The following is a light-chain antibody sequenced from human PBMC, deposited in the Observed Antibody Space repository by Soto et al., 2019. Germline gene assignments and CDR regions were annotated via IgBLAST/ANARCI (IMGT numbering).Light chain of an antibody. CDR2: DVT. J-gene: IGLJ1*01. CDR1: SSDVGGYNY. Sequence: QSVLTQPASVSGSPGQSITISCTGNSSDVGGYNYVSWYQQHPGKAPKLIIYDVTNRPSGVSNPFSGSKSGNTASLTISGLQPEDEADYYCSSYTTSNTRQIVFGTGTKVTVL. CDR3: SSYTTSNTRQIV. V-gene: IGLV2-14*01.